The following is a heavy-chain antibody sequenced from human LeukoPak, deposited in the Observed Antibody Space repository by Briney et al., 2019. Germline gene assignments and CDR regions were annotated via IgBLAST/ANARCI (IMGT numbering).Heavy chain of an antibody. CDR1: GGSISSSSYY. CDR2: IYYSGST. D-gene: IGHD6-13*01. V-gene: IGHV4-39*01. Sequence: SETLSLTCTVSGGSISSSSYYWGWIRQPPGKGLEWIGSIYYSGSTYYNPSLKSRVTISVDTSKNQFSLQLNSVTPEDTAVYYCARSSSSSWMGDYFDYWGQGTLVTVSS. CDR3: ARSSSSSWMGDYFDY. J-gene: IGHJ4*02.